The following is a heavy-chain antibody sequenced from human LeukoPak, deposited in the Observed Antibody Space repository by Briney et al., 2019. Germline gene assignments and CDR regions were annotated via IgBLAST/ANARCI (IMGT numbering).Heavy chain of an antibody. D-gene: IGHD6-19*01. J-gene: IGHJ5*02. CDR3: ARHWPGWQWLVGSNWFDP. CDR1: GGSMSSGDYS. CDR2: ISDSGST. V-gene: IGHV4-30-4*07. Sequence: SSETLSLTCAVSGGSMSSGDYSWTWIRQPPGKGLEWIGFISDSGSTYYNPSLKSRVTISVDTSKNQFSLKLSSVTAADTAVYYCARHWPGWQWLVGSNWFDPWGQGTLVTVSS.